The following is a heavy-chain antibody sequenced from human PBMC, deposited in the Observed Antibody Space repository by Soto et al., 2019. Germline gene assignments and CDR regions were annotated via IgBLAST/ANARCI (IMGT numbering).Heavy chain of an antibody. CDR3: TGAESPDTAYFSLY. J-gene: IGHJ4*02. V-gene: IGHV1-69*13. CDR2: IIPIFGTA. D-gene: IGHD7-27*01. Sequence: ASMKVSCKASGGTFSSYAISWVRQATGQGLEWMGGIIPIFGTANYAQKFQGRVTITADESTSTAYMELSSLRSEDSGVYYCTGAESPDTAYFSLYWGQGTPVTVSS. CDR1: GGTFSSYA.